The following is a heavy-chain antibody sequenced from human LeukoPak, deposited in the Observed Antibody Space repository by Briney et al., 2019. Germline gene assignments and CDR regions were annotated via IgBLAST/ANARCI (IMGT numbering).Heavy chain of an antibody. J-gene: IGHJ4*02. V-gene: IGHV3-66*01. D-gene: IGHD6-19*01. CDR1: GFTVSSNY. CDR2: IYSGGST. Sequence: GGSLRLSCAASGFTVSSNYMSWVRQAPGKGLEWVSVIYSGGSTYYADSVKGRFTISRDNSKNTLYLQMNSLRAEDTAVYYCAKDLYSSGWYRDYFDYWGQGTLVTVSS. CDR3: AKDLYSSGWYRDYFDY.